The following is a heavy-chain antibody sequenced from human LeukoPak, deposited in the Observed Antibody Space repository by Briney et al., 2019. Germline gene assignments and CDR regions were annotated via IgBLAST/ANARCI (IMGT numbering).Heavy chain of an antibody. D-gene: IGHD2-21*02. Sequence: ASVKVSCKASGYTFTGYYMHWVRQAPGQGLEWMGRINPNSGGTNYAQKFQGRVTMTRDTSISTAYMELSRLRSDDTAVYYCARSFSTRVDSPKNTGEVVTAFDYWGQGTLVTVSS. CDR3: ARSFSTRVDSPKNTGEVVTAFDY. V-gene: IGHV1-2*06. J-gene: IGHJ4*02. CDR1: GYTFTGYY. CDR2: INPNSGGT.